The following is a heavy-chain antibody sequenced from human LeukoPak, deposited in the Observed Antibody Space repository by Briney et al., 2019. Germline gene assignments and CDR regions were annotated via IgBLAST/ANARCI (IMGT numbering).Heavy chain of an antibody. CDR3: ARMMYGNGWNRYYFDY. CDR1: GDSISSYNHY. Sequence: PSETLSLTCTVSGDSISSYNHYWGWIRQPPGKGLEWLGSICYGGSTHDNPSLESRVTISVDTSKNQFSLRVTSATAADTAVYYCARMMYGNGWNRYYFDYWGQGTLVTVSS. J-gene: IGHJ4*02. D-gene: IGHD6-19*01. CDR2: ICYGGST. V-gene: IGHV4-39*01.